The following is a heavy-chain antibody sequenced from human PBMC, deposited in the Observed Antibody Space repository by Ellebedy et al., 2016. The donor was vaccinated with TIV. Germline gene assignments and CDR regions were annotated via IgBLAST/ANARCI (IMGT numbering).Heavy chain of an antibody. J-gene: IGHJ4*02. CDR2: IYWDDDK. CDR3: AHRTGYIRAFDY. Sequence: TLSLTCTVSGGSINTDNYHWAWIRQPPGKALEWLALIYWDDDKRYSPSLRSRLTIIKDTSKNQVVLTMTTMDPKDTAKYYCAHRTGYIRAFDYWGQGTLVTVSS. V-gene: IGHV2-5*02. CDR1: GGSINTDNYH. D-gene: IGHD5-24*01.